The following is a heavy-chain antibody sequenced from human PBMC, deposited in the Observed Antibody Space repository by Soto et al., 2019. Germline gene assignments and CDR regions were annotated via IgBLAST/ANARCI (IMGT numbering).Heavy chain of an antibody. CDR3: ARGDYDILTGYSQRYFYY. CDR2: INHSGST. CDR1: GGSFSGYY. D-gene: IGHD3-9*01. J-gene: IGHJ4*02. V-gene: IGHV4-34*01. Sequence: SETLSLTCAVYGGSFSGYYWSWIRQPPGKGLEWIGEINHSGSTNYNPSLKSRVTISVDTSKNQFSLKRSSVTAADTAVYYCARGDYDILTGYSQRYFYYWGQGT.